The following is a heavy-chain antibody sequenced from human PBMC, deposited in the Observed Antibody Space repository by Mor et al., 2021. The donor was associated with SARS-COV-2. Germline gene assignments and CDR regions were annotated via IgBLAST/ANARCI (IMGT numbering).Heavy chain of an antibody. CDR3: ARDNCGGDCYPPNYYYYGMDV. D-gene: IGHD2-21*02. J-gene: IGHJ6*02. V-gene: IGHV4-31*02. Sequence: SPSLKSRVTISVDTSKNQFSLKLTSVTAADTAVYYCARDNCGGDCYPPNYYYYGMDVWGQGT.